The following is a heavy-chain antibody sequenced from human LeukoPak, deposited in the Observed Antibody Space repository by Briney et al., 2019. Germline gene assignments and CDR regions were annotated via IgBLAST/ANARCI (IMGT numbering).Heavy chain of an antibody. CDR3: ARDLDYYGSGSNCPRG. CDR2: ISSSGSTI. J-gene: IGHJ4*02. Sequence: GGSLRLSCAASGFTFGSYGMNWVRQAPGKGLEWVSYISSSGSTIYYADSVKGRFTISRDNAKNSLYLQMNSLRAEDTAVYYCARDLDYYGSGSNCPRGGGQGTLVTVSS. CDR1: GFTFGSYG. D-gene: IGHD3-10*01. V-gene: IGHV3-48*04.